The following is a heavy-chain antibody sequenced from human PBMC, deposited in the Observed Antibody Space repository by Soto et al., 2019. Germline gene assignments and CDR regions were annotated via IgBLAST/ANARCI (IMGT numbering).Heavy chain of an antibody. CDR1: GGTFSSYR. V-gene: IGHV1-69*13. Sequence: SVKVSCKASGGTFSSYRINWVRQAPGQGLEWVGGIVPIYRTADYAQKFQGRVTITADESARTAYLEVRSLKSQDTAVYYCARDSGAKLSSSWGQGTRVTVSS. D-gene: IGHD6-13*01. J-gene: IGHJ4*02. CDR3: ARDSGAKLSSS. CDR2: IVPIYRTA.